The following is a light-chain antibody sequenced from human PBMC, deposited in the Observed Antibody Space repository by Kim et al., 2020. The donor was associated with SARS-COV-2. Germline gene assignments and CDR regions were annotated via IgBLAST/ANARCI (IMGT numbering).Light chain of an antibody. CDR3: NSRDSSANHVV. CDR2: GRN. CDR1: NLRSYY. Sequence: SSELTQDPAVSVALGQTVRITCQGDNLRSYYASWYQQKPGQAPVLVIFGRNNRPSGIPDRFSGSTSGNTASLTITGAQAEDEADYYCNSRDSSANHVVFGGGTQLTVL. J-gene: IGLJ3*02. V-gene: IGLV3-19*01.